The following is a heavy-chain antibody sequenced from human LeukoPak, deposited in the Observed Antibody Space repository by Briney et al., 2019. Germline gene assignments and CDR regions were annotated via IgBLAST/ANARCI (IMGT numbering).Heavy chain of an antibody. D-gene: IGHD6-19*01. V-gene: IGHV4-4*07. CDR3: ARVYSSTSGREAFDI. CDR1: GGSISSYY. J-gene: IGHJ3*02. Sequence: SETLSLTCTVSGGSISSYYWSWIRQPAGKGLEWIGRIYTSGSTSYNPSLKSRLTMSIDASKNQFSLKLTSVTAADTAVYYCARVYSSTSGREAFDIWGQGTMVTASS. CDR2: IYTSGST.